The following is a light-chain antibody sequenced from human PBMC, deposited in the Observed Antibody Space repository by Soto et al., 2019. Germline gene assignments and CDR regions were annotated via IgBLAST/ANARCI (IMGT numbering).Light chain of an antibody. V-gene: IGKV1-5*01. CDR2: DAS. CDR1: QGISTW. CDR3: QQYSSYSPT. Sequence: DIQMTQSPYTLSASVGDRVTITCRASQGISTWLAWYQQKPGTAPKLLIYDASSLESGVPSRFSGSGSGTEFTLTISSLQPDDYATYYCQQYSSYSPTFGQGTKVDIK. J-gene: IGKJ1*01.